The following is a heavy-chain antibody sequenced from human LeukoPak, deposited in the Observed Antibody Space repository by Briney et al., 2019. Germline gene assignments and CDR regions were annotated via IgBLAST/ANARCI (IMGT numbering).Heavy chain of an antibody. V-gene: IGHV4-39*01. CDR2: ISYSGST. J-gene: IGHJ5*02. Sequence: SETLSLTCTVSGGSISGYNYYWGWIRQPPGKGLEWIGSISYSGSTYYNPSLESRVIISVDTSKNQFSLKVNSVTAADTAVYYCARLGYCRSTSCHLSWFDPWGQGTLVAVSS. CDR3: ARLGYCRSTSCHLSWFDP. CDR1: GGSISGYNYY. D-gene: IGHD2-2*01.